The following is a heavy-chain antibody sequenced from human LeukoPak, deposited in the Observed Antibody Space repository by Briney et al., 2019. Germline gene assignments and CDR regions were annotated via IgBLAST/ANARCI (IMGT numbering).Heavy chain of an antibody. D-gene: IGHD3-22*01. V-gene: IGHV3-74*01. CDR2: INSDGINT. Sequence: PGGSLRLSCAASGFTFSNYWMHWVRQAPGKGLVWVSLINSDGINTSYEYSVKGRFTISRDNAKNTLNLQMNSLRAEETAVYYCARDLGQYYDTSDNWFDPWGQGTLVTVSS. CDR3: ARDLGQYYDTSDNWFDP. CDR1: GFTFSNYW. J-gene: IGHJ5*02.